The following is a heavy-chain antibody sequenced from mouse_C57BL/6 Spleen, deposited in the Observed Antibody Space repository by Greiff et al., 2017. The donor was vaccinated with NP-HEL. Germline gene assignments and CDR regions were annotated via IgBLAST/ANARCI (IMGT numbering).Heavy chain of an antibody. CDR1: GYTFTSYW. J-gene: IGHJ4*01. CDR3: ARGLITTVNGAMDY. CDR2: IYPGSGST. D-gene: IGHD1-1*01. V-gene: IGHV1-55*01. Sequence: QVQLQQPGAELVKPGASVKMSCKASGYTFTSYWITWVKQRPGQGLEWIGDIYPGSGSTNYNEKFKSKATLTVDTSSSTAYMQLSSLTSEDSAVYYCARGLITTVNGAMDYWGQGTSVTVSS.